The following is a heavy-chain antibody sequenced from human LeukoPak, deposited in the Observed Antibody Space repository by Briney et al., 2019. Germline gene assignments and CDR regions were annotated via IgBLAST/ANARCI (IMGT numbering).Heavy chain of an antibody. CDR3: AGSNTYSNGYYRFDY. Sequence: SETLSLTCTVSGGSISSYYWSWIRQPPGKGLEWIGYIYYSGSTNYNPSLKSRVTISVDTSKNQFSLKLSSVTAADTAVYYCAGSNTYSNGYYRFDYWGQGTLVTVSS. J-gene: IGHJ4*02. CDR1: GGSISSYY. V-gene: IGHV4-59*01. D-gene: IGHD3-22*01. CDR2: IYYSGST.